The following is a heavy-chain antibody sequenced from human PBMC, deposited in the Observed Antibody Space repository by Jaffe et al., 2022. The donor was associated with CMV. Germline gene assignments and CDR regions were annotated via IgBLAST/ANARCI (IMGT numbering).Heavy chain of an antibody. J-gene: IGHJ4*02. V-gene: IGHV3-7*01. D-gene: IGHD6-13*01. CDR3: ARSESSSWYHYAY. CDR1: GFTFSSYW. CDR2: IKQDGSEK. Sequence: EVQLVESGGGLVQPGGSLRLSCAASGFTFSSYWMSWVRQAPGKGLEWVANIKQDGSEKYYVDSVKGRFTISRDNAKNSLYLQMNSLRAEDTAVYYCARSESSSWYHYAYWGQGTLVTVSS.